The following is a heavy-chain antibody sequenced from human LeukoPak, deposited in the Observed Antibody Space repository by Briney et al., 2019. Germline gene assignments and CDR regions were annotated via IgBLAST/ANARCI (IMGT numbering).Heavy chain of an antibody. CDR2: IRSKVYGGTT. Sequence: GGSLRLSCAASGFTFSSYWMSWVRQAPGKGLEWVGFIRSKVYGGTTEYAASVKGRFTISRDDSKSIAYLQMNSLKTEDTAVYYCTRDPTGSWYLNWLDPWGQGTLVTVSS. V-gene: IGHV3-49*04. CDR1: GFTFSSYW. D-gene: IGHD6-13*01. J-gene: IGHJ5*02. CDR3: TRDPTGSWYLNWLDP.